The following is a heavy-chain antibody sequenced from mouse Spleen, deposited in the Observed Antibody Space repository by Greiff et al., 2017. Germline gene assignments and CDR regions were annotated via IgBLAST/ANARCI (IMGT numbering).Heavy chain of an antibody. Sequence: EVKVVESEGGLVQPGSSMKLSCTASGFTFSDYYMAWVRQVPEKGLEWVANINYDGSSTYYLDSLKSRFIISRDNAKNILYLQMSSLKSEDTATYYCARGYYGGWYFDVWGAGTTVTVSS. CDR1: GFTFSDYY. CDR3: ARGYYGGWYFDV. V-gene: IGHV5-16*01. D-gene: IGHD1-1*01. CDR2: INYDGSST. J-gene: IGHJ1*01.